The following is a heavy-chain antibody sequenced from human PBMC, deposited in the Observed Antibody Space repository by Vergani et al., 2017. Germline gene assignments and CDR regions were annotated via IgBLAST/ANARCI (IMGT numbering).Heavy chain of an antibody. CDR1: GFTFRSYP. V-gene: IGHV3-23*01. CDR3: AKCHLGSAYYYYYMDV. J-gene: IGHJ6*03. Sequence: EVQLLESGGGLFQPGGSLRLSCAASGFTFRSYPMSWVRRPPGKGLEWGSAIGVSGGGTYYAASGKGRFTISRDNSKNTLYLQMNSLRAEDTAVYYCAKCHLGSAYYYYYMDVWGKGTTVTVSS. D-gene: IGHD1-26*01. CDR2: IGVSGGGT.